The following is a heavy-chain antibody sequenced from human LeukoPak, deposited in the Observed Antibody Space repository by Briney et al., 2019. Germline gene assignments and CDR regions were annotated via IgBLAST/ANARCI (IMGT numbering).Heavy chain of an antibody. J-gene: IGHJ4*02. CDR1: GYSISSDNY. CDR2: IYHSGST. D-gene: IGHD3-22*01. CDR3: ARAPRDSSSSNYMRRFDY. Sequence: PSETLSLTCAVSGYSISSDNYWVWIRQPPGQGLEWTGGIYHSGSTYYNPSLKSRVTMSVDTSKNQFSLKLSSVTAADTTVYYCARAPRDSSSSNYMRRFDYWGQGTLVTVSS. V-gene: IGHV4-38-2*01.